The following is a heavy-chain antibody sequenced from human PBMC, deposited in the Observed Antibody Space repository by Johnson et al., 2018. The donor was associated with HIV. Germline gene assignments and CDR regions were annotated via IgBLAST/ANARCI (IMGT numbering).Heavy chain of an antibody. V-gene: IGHV3-30*04. D-gene: IGHD3-22*01. Sequence: QVQLVESGGGVVQPGRSLRLSCAASGFTFSSYAMHWVRQAPGKGLEWVTVISYDGSNKYYAASVKCRFTFSRDHSKNTLYLQMNSLRAEDTAVYSCARGSYYDSSGDAFDIWGQGTVVTVSS. CDR1: GFTFSSYA. J-gene: IGHJ3*02. CDR3: ARGSYYDSSGDAFDI. CDR2: ISYDGSNK.